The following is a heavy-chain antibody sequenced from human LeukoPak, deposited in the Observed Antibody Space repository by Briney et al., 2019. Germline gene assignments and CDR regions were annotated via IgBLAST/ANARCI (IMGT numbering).Heavy chain of an antibody. D-gene: IGHD6-19*01. J-gene: IGHJ3*01. V-gene: IGHV4-59*08. CDR2: IYNTGST. CDR3: ARRSSSVWPDGFDF. Sequence: SETLSLTCSVSGGSINNYYWSWIRQPPGKGLEWIGYIYNTGSTNYKPSLKSRVTISVDTSKKQFSLKLSSVTAADTAVYYCARRSSSVWPDGFDFWGQGTMVTVSS. CDR1: GGSINNYY.